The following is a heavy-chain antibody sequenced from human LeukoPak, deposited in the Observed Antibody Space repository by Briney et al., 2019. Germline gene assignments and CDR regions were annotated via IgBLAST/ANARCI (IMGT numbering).Heavy chain of an antibody. J-gene: IGHJ6*02. CDR1: GGSISSYY. CDR2: IYYSGST. CDR3: ARDPGYCSSTSCWDYYYGMDV. D-gene: IGHD2-2*01. V-gene: IGHV4-59*01. Sequence: SETLSLTCTVSGGSISSYYWSWIRQPPGKGLEWIGYIYYSGSTNYNPSLKSRVTISVDTSKNQFSLKLSFVTAADTAVYYCARDPGYCSSTSCWDYYYGMDVWGQGTTVTVSS.